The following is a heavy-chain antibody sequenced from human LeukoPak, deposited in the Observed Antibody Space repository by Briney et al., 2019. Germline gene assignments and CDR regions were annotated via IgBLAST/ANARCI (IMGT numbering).Heavy chain of an antibody. J-gene: IGHJ5*02. CDR2: IRYDGSNK. CDR3: AKDPGDYVWGSKYTNWFDP. V-gene: IGHV3-30*02. CDR1: GFTFSSYG. Sequence: GGSLRLSCAASGFTFSSYGMHWVRQAPGKGLEWVAFIRYDGSNKYYADSVKGRFTISRDNSKNTLYLQMNSLRAEDTAVYYCAKDPGDYVWGSKYTNWFDPWGQGTLVTVSS. D-gene: IGHD3-16*01.